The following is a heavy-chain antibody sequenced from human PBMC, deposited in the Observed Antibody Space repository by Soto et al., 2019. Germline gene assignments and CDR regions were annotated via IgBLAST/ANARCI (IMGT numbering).Heavy chain of an antibody. V-gene: IGHV3-23*01. J-gene: IGHJ3*02. CDR1: GFTFSSYA. Sequence: GSLRLSCAASGFTFSSYAMSWVRQAPGKGLEWVSAISGSGGSTYYADSVKGRFTISRDNSKNTLYLQMNSLRAEDTAVYYCAKSPLPSGYCRGGSCYLDAFDIWGQGTMVTVSS. CDR2: ISGSGGST. CDR3: AKSPLPSGYCRGGSCYLDAFDI. D-gene: IGHD2-15*01.